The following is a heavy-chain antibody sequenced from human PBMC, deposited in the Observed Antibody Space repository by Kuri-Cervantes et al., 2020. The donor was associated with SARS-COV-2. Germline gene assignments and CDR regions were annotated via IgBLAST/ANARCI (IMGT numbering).Heavy chain of an antibody. CDR1: GYTFTSYG. CDR3: ARGVEYYDYVWGSYRSWYFDY. V-gene: IGHV1-18*01. Sequence: ASVKVSCKASGYTFTSYGISWVRQAPGQGLEWMGWISAYNGNTNYAQKLQGRVTITADESTSTAYMELSSLRSEDTAVYYCARGVEYYDYVWGSYRSWYFDYWGQGTLVTVSS. D-gene: IGHD3-16*02. CDR2: ISAYNGNT. J-gene: IGHJ4*02.